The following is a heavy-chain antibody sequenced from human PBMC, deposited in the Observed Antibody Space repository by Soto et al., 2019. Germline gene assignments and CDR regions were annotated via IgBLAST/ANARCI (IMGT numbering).Heavy chain of an antibody. Sequence: GGSLRLSCAASGFTFSSYAMSWVRQAPGKGLEWVSAISGSGGSTYYADSVKGRFTISRDNSKNTLYLQMNSLRAEDTAVYYCAKDRRGFIVVVPAAMGVWGKGTTVTVSS. CDR2: ISGSGGST. J-gene: IGHJ6*03. CDR3: AKDRRGFIVVVPAAMGV. D-gene: IGHD2-2*01. CDR1: GFTFSSYA. V-gene: IGHV3-23*01.